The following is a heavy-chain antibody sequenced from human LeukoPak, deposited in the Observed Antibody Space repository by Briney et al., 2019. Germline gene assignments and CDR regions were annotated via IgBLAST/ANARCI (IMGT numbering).Heavy chain of an antibody. CDR2: INPNSGGT. CDR3: ARPRDYGDYDAFDI. CDR1: GYTFTGYY. J-gene: IGHJ3*02. D-gene: IGHD4-17*01. Sequence: ASVKVSCKASGYTFTGYYMHWVRQAPGQGLEWMGWINPNSGGTNYAQKYQGRVTMTTDTSISTAYMELSRLRFDDTAVYYCARPRDYGDYDAFDIWGQGTMVTVSS. V-gene: IGHV1-2*02.